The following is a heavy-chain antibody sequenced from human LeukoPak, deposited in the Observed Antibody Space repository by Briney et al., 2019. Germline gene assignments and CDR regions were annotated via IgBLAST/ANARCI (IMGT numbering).Heavy chain of an antibody. CDR3: ARDSYGDYTYYYGMDV. V-gene: IGHV3-9*01. J-gene: IGHJ6*02. CDR1: GFTFDDYA. D-gene: IGHD4-17*01. Sequence: PGGSLRLSCAASGFTFDDYAMHWVRQAPGKGLEWVSGISWNSGSIGYADSVKGRFTISRDNAKNTLYLQMNSLRAEDTAVYYCARDSYGDYTYYYGMDVWGQGTTVTVSS. CDR2: ISWNSGSI.